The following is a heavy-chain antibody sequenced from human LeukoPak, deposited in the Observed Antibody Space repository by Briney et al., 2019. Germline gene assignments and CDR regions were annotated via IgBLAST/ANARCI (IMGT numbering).Heavy chain of an antibody. CDR2: IYYSGST. V-gene: IGHV4-39*07. CDR3: ARDSSYYDSSNYYTYPFDY. J-gene: IGHJ4*02. Sequence: SETLSLTCTVSGDSISSSSYYWGWIRQPPGKGLEWIGSIYYSGSTYYNPSLKSRVTISLDTSQNQFSLKLSSVTAADTAVYYCARDSSYYDSSNYYTYPFDYWGQGTLVTVSS. D-gene: IGHD3-22*01. CDR1: GDSISSSSYY.